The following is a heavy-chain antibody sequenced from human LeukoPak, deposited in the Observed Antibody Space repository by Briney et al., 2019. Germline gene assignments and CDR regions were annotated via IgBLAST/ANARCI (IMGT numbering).Heavy chain of an antibody. Sequence: GASVKVSCKASGYTFTSYAMNWVRQAPGQGLEWMGWINTNTGNPTYAQGFAGRFVFSSDTSVSTAYLQISSLKAEDTAVYYCARAGYSGYPYYYYYMDVWGKGTTVTISS. CDR3: ARAGYSGYPYYYYYMDV. CDR1: GYTFTSYA. D-gene: IGHD5-12*01. J-gene: IGHJ6*03. CDR2: INTNTGNP. V-gene: IGHV7-4-1*02.